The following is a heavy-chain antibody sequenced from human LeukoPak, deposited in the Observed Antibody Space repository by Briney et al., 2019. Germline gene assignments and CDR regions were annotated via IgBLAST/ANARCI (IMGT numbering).Heavy chain of an antibody. V-gene: IGHV1-8*01. CDR1: GYTFTSYD. J-gene: IGHJ4*02. D-gene: IGHD4-17*01. Sequence: ASVKVSCKASGYTFTSYDINWVRQATGQGLEWMGWMNPNSGNTGYAQKFQGRVTITADESTSTAYMELSSLRSEDTAVYYCARPQGATVTLDYWGQGTLVTVSS. CDR2: MNPNSGNT. CDR3: ARPQGATVTLDY.